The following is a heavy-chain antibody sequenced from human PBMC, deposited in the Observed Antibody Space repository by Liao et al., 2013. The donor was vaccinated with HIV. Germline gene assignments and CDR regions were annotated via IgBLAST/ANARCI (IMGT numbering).Heavy chain of an antibody. CDR1: GGSISNYY. D-gene: IGHD1-1*01. CDR2: IYISGST. J-gene: IGHJ2*01. V-gene: IGHV4-4*07. CDR3: VRNDERPDWYFDL. Sequence: QVHLQESGPGLVKPSETLSLTCTVSGGSISNYYWSWIRQPAGKRLEWIGRIYISGSTNYNPSLKSRVTMSVDASKNQFSLKLTSVTAADSAVYYCVRNDERPDWYFDLWGRGTLVTVSS.